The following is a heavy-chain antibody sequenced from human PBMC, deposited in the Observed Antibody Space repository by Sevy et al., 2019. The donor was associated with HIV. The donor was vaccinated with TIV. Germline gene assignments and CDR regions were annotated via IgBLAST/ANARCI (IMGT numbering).Heavy chain of an antibody. Sequence: GGSLRLSCAASGFSFSSYWMHWVRQAPGKGLEWVANIKQDESEKYYAASVKGRFTISRDNAKNSVYLQMNSLRPEDTAIYYCARGNSGSFDYWGQGTLVTFSS. CDR3: ARGNSGSFDY. CDR2: IKQDESEK. V-gene: IGHV3-7*03. CDR1: GFSFSSYW. D-gene: IGHD3-22*01. J-gene: IGHJ4*02.